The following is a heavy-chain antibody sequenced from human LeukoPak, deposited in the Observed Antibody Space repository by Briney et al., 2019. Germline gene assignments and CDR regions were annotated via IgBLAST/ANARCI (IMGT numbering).Heavy chain of an antibody. CDR3: ASHLYYYDSSGELDY. D-gene: IGHD3-22*01. J-gene: IGHJ4*02. Sequence: GGSLRLSCAASGFTFSNYDMHWVRQAPGKGLEWVAVISYDGSKKYYADSVKGRFTISRDNSKNTLYLQMNSLRAEDTAVYYCASHLYYYDSSGELDYWGQGTLVTVSS. CDR1: GFTFSNYD. V-gene: IGHV3-30*03. CDR2: ISYDGSKK.